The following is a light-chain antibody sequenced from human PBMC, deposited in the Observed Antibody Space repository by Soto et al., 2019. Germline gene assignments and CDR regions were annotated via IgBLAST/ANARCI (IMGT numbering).Light chain of an antibody. CDR3: CSYAGSNTYVL. Sequence: QSVLTQPASVSGSPGQSITISCTPTSSDVGNYNLGSWYQQHPGRAPKLIIYEANEQPSGVSDRFSGSKSGITASLTISGLQPEDEADYYCCSYAGSNTYVLFGGGTKVTVL. CDR1: SSDVGNYNL. CDR2: EAN. V-gene: IGLV2-23*01. J-gene: IGLJ2*01.